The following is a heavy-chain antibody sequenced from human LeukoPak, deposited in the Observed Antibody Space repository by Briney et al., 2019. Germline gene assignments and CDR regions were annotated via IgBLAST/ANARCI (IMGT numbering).Heavy chain of an antibody. V-gene: IGHV3-30*18. Sequence: GGSLRLSCAASGFTFSSYGMHWVRQAPGKGLEWVAVISYDGSNKYYADSVKGRFTISRDNSKNTLYLQMNSLRAEDTAVYYCAKGGNTAMVGRGQGTTVTVSS. CDR2: ISYDGSNK. CDR3: AKGGNTAMVG. D-gene: IGHD5-18*01. CDR1: GFTFSSYG. J-gene: IGHJ6*02.